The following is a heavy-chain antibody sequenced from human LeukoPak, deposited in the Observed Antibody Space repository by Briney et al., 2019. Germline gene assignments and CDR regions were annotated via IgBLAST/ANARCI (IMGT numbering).Heavy chain of an antibody. Sequence: PGGSLRLSCAVSGFSVSTKYMNWVRQAPGKGLEWVSVLYTSGTTYYADSVKGRFSISRDSSDNTLYLQMNSLRVEDTGLYYCARERSTSGYYLAYWGQGTLVTVSS. CDR1: GFSVSTKY. J-gene: IGHJ4*02. D-gene: IGHD5-12*01. CDR3: ARERSTSGYYLAY. CDR2: LYTSGTT. V-gene: IGHV3-66*01.